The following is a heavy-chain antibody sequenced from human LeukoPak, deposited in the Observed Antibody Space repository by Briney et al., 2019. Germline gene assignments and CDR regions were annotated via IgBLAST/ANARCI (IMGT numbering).Heavy chain of an antibody. D-gene: IGHD3-10*01. CDR2: IYYSGST. V-gene: IGHV4-39*01. J-gene: IGHJ4*02. CDR1: GGSISSSSYY. Sequence: PETLSLTCTVSGGSISSSSYYWGWIRQPPGKGLEWIGSIYYSGSTYYNPSLKSRVTISVDTSKNQFSLKLSSVTAADTAVYYCARQRSGSGSYYFDYWGQGTLVTVSS. CDR3: ARQRSGSGSYYFDY.